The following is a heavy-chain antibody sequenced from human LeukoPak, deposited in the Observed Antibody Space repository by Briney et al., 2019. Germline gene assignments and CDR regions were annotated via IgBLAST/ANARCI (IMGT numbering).Heavy chain of an antibody. V-gene: IGHV3-33*01. Sequence: GGSLRLSCAASGFTFSSYGMHWVHQAPGEGLEWVAVIWYDGSNKYYADSVKGRFTISRDNSKNTLYLQMNSLRAEDTAVYYCARGSSNCGGDCLDNWGQGTLVTVSS. CDR1: GFTFSSYG. CDR3: ARGSSNCGGDCLDN. D-gene: IGHD2-21*02. J-gene: IGHJ4*02. CDR2: IWYDGSNK.